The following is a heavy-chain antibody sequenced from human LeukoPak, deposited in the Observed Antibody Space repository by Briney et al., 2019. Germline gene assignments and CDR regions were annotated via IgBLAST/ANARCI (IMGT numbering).Heavy chain of an antibody. CDR2: THHSGAT. CDR1: GVSITSNY. V-gene: IGHV4-59*01. CDR3: ARSSGHSYGDFDY. J-gene: IGHJ4*02. Sequence: SETLCLSCAVSGVSITSNYWSWIRQPPRKGLERVWHTHHSGATSYNPSLKSRSTMSLDTSTNQFSLRLSSVTAADTAVYYCARSSGHSYGDFDYWGQGNLVTVSS. D-gene: IGHD5-18*01.